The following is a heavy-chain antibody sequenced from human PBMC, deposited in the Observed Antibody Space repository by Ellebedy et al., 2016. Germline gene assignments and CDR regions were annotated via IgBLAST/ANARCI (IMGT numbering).Heavy chain of an antibody. Sequence: GESLKISCAASGFTFSSYGMHWVRQAPGKGLEWVAVISFDGSNKYYADSVKGRFTISRDNSKSTLYLQMNSLRAEDTAVYYCAKDGGLGRWLLGWYFDLWGRGTLVTVSS. D-gene: IGHD5-24*01. J-gene: IGHJ2*01. V-gene: IGHV3-30*18. CDR2: ISFDGSNK. CDR3: AKDGGLGRWLLGWYFDL. CDR1: GFTFSSYG.